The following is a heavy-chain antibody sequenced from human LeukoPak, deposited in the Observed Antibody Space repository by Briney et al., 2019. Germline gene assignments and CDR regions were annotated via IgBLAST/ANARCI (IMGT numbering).Heavy chain of an antibody. V-gene: IGHV3-23*01. CDR2: ISGSGGST. CDR3: AKPHYYDSSGYYLYFDY. D-gene: IGHD3-22*01. Sequence: TGGSLRLSCAASGFTFSSYAMSWVRQAPGKGLEWVSAISGSGGSTYYADSVKGRFTISRDNSKNTLYLQMNSLRAEDTAVYYCAKPHYYDSSGYYLYFDYWGQGTLVTVSS. J-gene: IGHJ4*02. CDR1: GFTFSSYA.